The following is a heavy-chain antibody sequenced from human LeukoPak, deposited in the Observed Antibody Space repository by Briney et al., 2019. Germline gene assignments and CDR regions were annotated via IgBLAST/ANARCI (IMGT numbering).Heavy chain of an antibody. V-gene: IGHV4-59*12. Sequence: SETLSLTCTVSGGSISSYYWSWIRQPPGKGLEWIGEIFHSGSTNYSPSLKSRVTISIDKSKNQFFLRLNSVTAADTAVYYCVRGGGRGWYVNFDYWGQGTLVTVSS. D-gene: IGHD6-19*01. J-gene: IGHJ4*02. CDR2: IFHSGST. CDR3: VRGGGRGWYVNFDY. CDR1: GGSISSYY.